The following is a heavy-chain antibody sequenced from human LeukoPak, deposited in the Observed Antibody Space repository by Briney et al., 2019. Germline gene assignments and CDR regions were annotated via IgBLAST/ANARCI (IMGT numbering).Heavy chain of an antibody. V-gene: IGHV1-2*02. CDR3: ARGPDHGGFDH. CDR1: GYSFTDYF. Sequence: ASVKVSCKASGYSFTDYFMHWVRQAPGQGPEWMAWINPTNGDTSYAQKFQGRVTMARDTSNSTVYMELSRLSFDDTAVYYCARGPDHGGFDHWGQGTLVIVSS. J-gene: IGHJ4*02. CDR2: INPTNGDT. D-gene: IGHD3-3*01.